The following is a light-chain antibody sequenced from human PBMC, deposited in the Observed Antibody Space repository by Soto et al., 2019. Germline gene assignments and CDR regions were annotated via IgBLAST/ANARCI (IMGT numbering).Light chain of an antibody. CDR1: RSASSN. Sequence: VVTKQCPATLSVSQGERATDSRRAGRSASSNCAWYQQEPGQAPRLLIYDGSSWATGVPARFSGSWSGTEFTVTVSSLQSEVFACDYWQEYNNGHPITSGGGTRVEI. J-gene: IGKJ4*01. CDR3: QEYNNGHPIT. CDR2: DGS. V-gene: IGKV3-15*01.